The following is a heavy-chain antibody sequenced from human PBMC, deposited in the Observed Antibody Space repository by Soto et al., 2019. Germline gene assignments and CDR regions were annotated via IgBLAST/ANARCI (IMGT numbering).Heavy chain of an antibody. J-gene: IGHJ6*02. Sequence: GGSLRLSCAASGFTFSSYGMHWVRQAPGKGLEWVAVIWYDGSNKYYADSVKGRFTISRDNSKNTLYLQMNSLRAEDTAVYYCARDYDSSGYYGVRYYYYGMDVWGQGTTVTVSS. CDR3: ARDYDSSGYYGVRYYYYGMDV. V-gene: IGHV3-33*01. CDR2: IWYDGSNK. CDR1: GFTFSSYG. D-gene: IGHD3-22*01.